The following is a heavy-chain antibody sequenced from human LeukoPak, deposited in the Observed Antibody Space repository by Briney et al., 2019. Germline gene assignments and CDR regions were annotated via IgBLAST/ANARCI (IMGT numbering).Heavy chain of an antibody. CDR1: GFTFSSYS. V-gene: IGHV3-21*01. CDR2: ISSSSSYI. D-gene: IGHD3-22*01. Sequence: GGSLRLSSAASGFTFSSYSMNWVRQAPGKGLEWVSSISSSSSYIYYADSVKGRFTISRDNAKNSLYLQMNSLRAEDTAVYYCARENYYDTSGYQRDPLYFDYWGQGTLVTVSS. J-gene: IGHJ4*02. CDR3: ARENYYDTSGYQRDPLYFDY.